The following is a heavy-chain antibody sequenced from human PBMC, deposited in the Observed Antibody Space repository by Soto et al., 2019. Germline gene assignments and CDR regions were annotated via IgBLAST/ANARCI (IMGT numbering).Heavy chain of an antibody. CDR1: GGAFNNYA. Sequence: QVQLLQSGAEVKKPGSSVKVSCKVSGGAFNNYALNWVRHGPGQGLEWQGGIIPLHNTSNYSLKFLGRVTVTADNYLTTVYMELNRLTSDDSATYFCARSSNWNPLYYDGLDVWGQGTTITVSS. D-gene: IGHD1-20*01. CDR3: ARSSNWNPLYYDGLDV. CDR2: IIPLHNTS. V-gene: IGHV1-69*06. J-gene: IGHJ6*02.